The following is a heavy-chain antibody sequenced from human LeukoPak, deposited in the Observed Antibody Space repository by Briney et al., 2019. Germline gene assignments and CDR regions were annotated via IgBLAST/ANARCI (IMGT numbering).Heavy chain of an antibody. Sequence: GESLKISCKGSGYSFTSYWIGWVRQMPGKGLEWMGIIYPGDSDTRYSPSFQGQVTISADKSISTAYLQWSSLKASDAAMYYCARQGLMVPKAFWFDPWGQGTLVTVSS. J-gene: IGHJ5*02. V-gene: IGHV5-51*01. CDR3: ARQGLMVPKAFWFDP. CDR2: IYPGDSDT. D-gene: IGHD2-8*01. CDR1: GYSFTSYW.